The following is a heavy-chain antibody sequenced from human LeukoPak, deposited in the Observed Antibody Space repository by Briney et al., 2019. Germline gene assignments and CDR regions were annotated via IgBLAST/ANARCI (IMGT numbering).Heavy chain of an antibody. CDR3: ARGSLNYDFWSGYYIFDY. CDR2: MNPNSGNT. D-gene: IGHD3-3*01. Sequence: GASVKVSCKASGYTFTSYDINWVRQATGQGSEWMGWMNPNSGNTGYAQKFQGRVTMTRNTSISTAYMELSSLRSEDTAVYYCARGSLNYDFWSGYYIFDYWGQGTLVTVSS. V-gene: IGHV1-8*01. CDR1: GYTFTSYD. J-gene: IGHJ4*02.